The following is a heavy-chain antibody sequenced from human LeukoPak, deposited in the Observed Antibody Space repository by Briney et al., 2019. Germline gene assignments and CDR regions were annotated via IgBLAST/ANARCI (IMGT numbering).Heavy chain of an antibody. Sequence: ASVKVSCKASGGTFISYAISWVRQAPGQGLEWMGGIIPIFGTANYAQKFQGRVTITTDESTSTAYMELSSLRSEDTAVYYCARASSSSLLFDYWGQGTLVTVSS. J-gene: IGHJ4*02. CDR2: IIPIFGTA. CDR3: ARASSSSLLFDY. D-gene: IGHD6-6*01. CDR1: GGTFISYA. V-gene: IGHV1-69*05.